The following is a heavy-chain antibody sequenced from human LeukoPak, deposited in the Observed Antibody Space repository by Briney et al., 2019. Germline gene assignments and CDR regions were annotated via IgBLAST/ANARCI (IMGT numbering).Heavy chain of an antibody. J-gene: IGHJ3*02. D-gene: IGHD3-16*01. CDR2: INWNGGST. Sequence: GGSLRLSCAASGFTFDDYGMSWVRQAPGKGLEWVSGINWNGGSTGYADSVKGRFTISRDNAKNSLYLQMNSLRAEDTALYYCARNDYVWGSLLAFDIWGQGTMVTVSS. CDR3: ARNDYVWGSLLAFDI. CDR1: GFTFDDYG. V-gene: IGHV3-20*04.